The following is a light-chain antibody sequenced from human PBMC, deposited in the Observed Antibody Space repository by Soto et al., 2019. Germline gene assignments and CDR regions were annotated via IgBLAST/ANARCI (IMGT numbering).Light chain of an antibody. Sequence: IVLTQSPGTLSLSPWERATLSCRASQSLNSSYLAWYQQKPGQAPRLLIYDASSRATGIPDRFSGSGSGTDFTLTISRLEPEDSAVYYCQQYGSSPPITFGQGTRLEIK. J-gene: IGKJ5*01. V-gene: IGKV3-20*01. CDR1: QSLNSSY. CDR2: DAS. CDR3: QQYGSSPPIT.